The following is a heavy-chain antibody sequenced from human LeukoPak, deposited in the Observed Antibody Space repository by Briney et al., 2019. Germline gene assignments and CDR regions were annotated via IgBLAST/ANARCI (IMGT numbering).Heavy chain of an antibody. D-gene: IGHD2-15*01. CDR3: ARSRLGYCSGGSCYDDYYYYYMDV. CDR1: GFTFSSYS. V-gene: IGHV3-48*04. CDR2: ISSRSSTI. J-gene: IGHJ6*03. Sequence: PGGSLRLSCAASGFTFSSYSMNWVRQAPGKGLEWVSYISSRSSTIYYADSVKGRFTISRDNAKNSLYLQMNSLRAEDTAVYYCARSRLGYCSGGSCYDDYYYYYMDVWGKGTTVTVSS.